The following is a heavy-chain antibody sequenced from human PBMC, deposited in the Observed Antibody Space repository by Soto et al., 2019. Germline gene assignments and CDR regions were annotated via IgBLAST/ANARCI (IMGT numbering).Heavy chain of an antibody. CDR2: INPNSGGT. V-gene: IGHV1-2*04. D-gene: IGHD3-10*01. CDR3: ARDRRVLLWFGELVMYNGQYGMDV. Sequence: AASVKVSCKASGYTFTGYYMHWVRQAPGQGLEWMGWINPNSGGTNYAQKFQGWVTMTRDTSISTAYMELSRLRSDDTAVYYCARDRRVLLWFGELVMYNGQYGMDVWGQGTTVTVSS. CDR1: GYTFTGYY. J-gene: IGHJ6*02.